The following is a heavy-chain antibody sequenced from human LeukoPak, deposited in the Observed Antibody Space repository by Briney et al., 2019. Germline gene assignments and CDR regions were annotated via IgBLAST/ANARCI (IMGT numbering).Heavy chain of an antibody. Sequence: SETLSLTCTVSGGSISSYYWSWIRQPAGKGLEWIGRIYTSGSTNYNPSLKSRVTMSVDTSKNQFSLKLSSVTAADTAVYYCARDTPSGYDAAFDIWGQGTMVTVSS. CDR1: GGSISSYY. D-gene: IGHD5-12*01. CDR2: IYTSGST. V-gene: IGHV4-4*07. CDR3: ARDTPSGYDAAFDI. J-gene: IGHJ3*02.